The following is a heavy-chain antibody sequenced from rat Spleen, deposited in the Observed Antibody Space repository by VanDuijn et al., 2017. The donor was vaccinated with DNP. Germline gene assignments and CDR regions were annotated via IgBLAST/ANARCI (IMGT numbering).Heavy chain of an antibody. Sequence: EVQLVESGGGLVQPGRSLKLSCAASGFTFSDYNMAWVRQAPTKGLEWVATISYDGSSTYYRDYVKGRFTIPRDNEKRTLYLQMDSLRSEDTATYYGKLGGAYWGKGVMVTVSS. V-gene: IGHV5-7*01. J-gene: IGHJ2*01. CDR2: ISYDGSST. CDR1: GFTFSDYN. CDR3: KLGGAY. D-gene: IGHD5-1*01.